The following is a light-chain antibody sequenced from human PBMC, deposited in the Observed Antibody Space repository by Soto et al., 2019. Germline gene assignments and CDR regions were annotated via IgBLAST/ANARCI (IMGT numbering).Light chain of an antibody. CDR1: QSISSF. J-gene: IGKJ1*01. CDR2: AAS. V-gene: IGKV1-39*01. CDR3: QQSYSTPET. Sequence: DIQMTQSPSSLSASVGDRVTITCRASQSISSFLNWYQQKPGKAPRLLLYAASSLQSGVPSRFSASGSGTDFTLTISSLQPEDFATYYCQQSYSTPETFGQGTKVEIK.